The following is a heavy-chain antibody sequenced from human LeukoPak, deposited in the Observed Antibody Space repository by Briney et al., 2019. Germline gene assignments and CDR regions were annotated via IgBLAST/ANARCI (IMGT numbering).Heavy chain of an antibody. CDR3: VRDLYGDPEEDAFDI. CDR1: GGSISSSSYY. J-gene: IGHJ3*02. D-gene: IGHD4-17*01. Sequence: SETLSLTCTVSGGSISSSSYYWGWIRQPPGKGLEWIGSIYYSGSTYYNPSLKSRVTISVDTSKNQFSLKLSSVTAADTAVYYCVRDLYGDPEEDAFDIWGQGTMVTVSS. V-gene: IGHV4-39*07. CDR2: IYYSGST.